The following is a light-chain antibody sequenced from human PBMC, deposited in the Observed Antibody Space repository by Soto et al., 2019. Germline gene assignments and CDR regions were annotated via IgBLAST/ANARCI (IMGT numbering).Light chain of an antibody. Sequence: EMVMTQSPATLSVSPGERVTLSCRASESVHRNLAWYQQKPGQGPSLLIYYAYTRATGVPDRFTGSGSGTEFTLTISSLQSEDFGVYHCQLYSNWPPTFGPGTKVEIK. J-gene: IGKJ3*01. CDR3: QLYSNWPPT. CDR2: YAY. CDR1: ESVHRN. V-gene: IGKV3-15*01.